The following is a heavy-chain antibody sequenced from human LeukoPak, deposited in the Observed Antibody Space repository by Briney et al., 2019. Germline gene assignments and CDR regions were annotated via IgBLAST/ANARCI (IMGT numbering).Heavy chain of an antibody. V-gene: IGHV4-4*07. D-gene: IGHD3-10*01. Sequence: SETLSLTCTVAGGSVSRYNWDWIRQPAGEGLEWIGGIYSSGNTNYNPSLKSRVTISVDKSRNQFSLKLTSVTAADTTVYYCLRGFDGSGSYCPYYFDYWGQGTLVTVSS. CDR3: LRGFDGSGSYCPYYFDY. J-gene: IGHJ4*02. CDR2: IYSSGNT. CDR1: GGSVSRYN.